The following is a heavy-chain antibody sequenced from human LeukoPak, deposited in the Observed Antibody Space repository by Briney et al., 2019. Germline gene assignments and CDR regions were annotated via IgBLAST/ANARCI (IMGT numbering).Heavy chain of an antibody. Sequence: GGSLRLSCAASSFTFSNAWMNWVRQAPGKGLEWVGGIKSKTGGGKIDYAAPVKARFAISRDDPKNTLYLQMNSLKTEDTAVYYCNNREFWGQGTLVTVSS. J-gene: IGHJ4*02. CDR2: IKSKTGGGKI. V-gene: IGHV3-15*07. CDR1: SFTFSNAW. CDR3: NNREF. D-gene: IGHD3-10*01.